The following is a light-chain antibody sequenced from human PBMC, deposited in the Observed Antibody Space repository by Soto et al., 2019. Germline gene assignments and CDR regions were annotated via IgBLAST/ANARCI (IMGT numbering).Light chain of an antibody. CDR2: DAS. CDR1: QDISNY. V-gene: IGKV1-5*01. Sequence: DIQMTQSPSSLSASVGDRVTITCQASQDISNYLNWYQQKPGKAPKLLIYDASSLESGVPSRFSGSGSGTEFTLTISSLQPDDFATYYCQQYNSYSLLTFGGGTKVDIK. J-gene: IGKJ4*01. CDR3: QQYNSYSLLT.